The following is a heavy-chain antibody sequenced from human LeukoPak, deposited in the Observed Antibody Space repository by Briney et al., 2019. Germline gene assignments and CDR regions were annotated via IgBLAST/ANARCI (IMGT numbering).Heavy chain of an antibody. D-gene: IGHD3-16*02. Sequence: GGSLRLSCAASGFTVSSNYMSWVRQAPGKGLEWVSVIYSGGSTYYADSVKGRFTISRDNSKNTLYLQMNSLRAEDTAVYYCARDRRYGVHRYYGMDVWGQGTTVTVSS. V-gene: IGHV3-66*02. CDR3: ARDRRYGVHRYYGMDV. CDR1: GFTVSSNY. CDR2: IYSGGST. J-gene: IGHJ6*02.